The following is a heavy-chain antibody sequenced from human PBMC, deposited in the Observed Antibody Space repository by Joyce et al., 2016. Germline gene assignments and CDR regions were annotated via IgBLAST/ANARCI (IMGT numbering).Heavy chain of an antibody. CDR1: GYIFSNYG. V-gene: IGHV1-18*01. Sequence: QGRLVQSGAEVKKPGSSVKVSCRTSGYIFSNYGVNWVRQAPGQGLEWMGWITAYNGYTKYAQKFQGRVTMTTDTYTRTVYMELRRLRSDDTAVYFCARVADGDYISSFDHWGQGTLLTVSS. J-gene: IGHJ4*02. D-gene: IGHD4-17*01. CDR3: ARVADGDYISSFDH. CDR2: ITAYNGYT.